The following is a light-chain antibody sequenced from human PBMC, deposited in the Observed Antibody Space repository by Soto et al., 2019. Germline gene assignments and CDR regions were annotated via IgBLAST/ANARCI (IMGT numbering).Light chain of an antibody. J-gene: IGKJ4*01. CDR3: QQYNNWPPLT. Sequence: EIVMTQSPATLSVSPGERATLSCRASQSVSSNLAWYQQKPGQAPRLLIYGASTRATGIPARFSGSVSGTAFTLTISRLQSEDFAVYYCQQYNNWPPLTFGGGTTVEIK. V-gene: IGKV3-15*01. CDR2: GAS. CDR1: QSVSSN.